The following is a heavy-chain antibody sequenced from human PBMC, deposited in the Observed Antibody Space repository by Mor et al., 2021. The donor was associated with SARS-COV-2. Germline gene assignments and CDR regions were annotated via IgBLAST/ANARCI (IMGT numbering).Heavy chain of an antibody. Sequence: IGEIYHSGSTNYNPSLKSRVTISVDKSKNQFSLKLSSVTAADTAVYYCARDSEVARPLLYWGQGTLVTVSS. D-gene: IGHD5-12*01. CDR3: ARDSEVARPLLY. V-gene: IGHV4-4*02. J-gene: IGHJ4*02. CDR2: IYHSGST.